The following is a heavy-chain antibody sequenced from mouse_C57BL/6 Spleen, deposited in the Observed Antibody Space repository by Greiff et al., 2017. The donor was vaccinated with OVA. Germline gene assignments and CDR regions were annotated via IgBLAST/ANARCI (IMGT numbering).Heavy chain of an antibody. CDR2: ISDGGSYT. CDR3: ARDIARGFDV. Sequence: EVKLVESGGGLVKPGGSLKLSCAASGFTFSSYAMSWVRQTPEKRLEWVATISDGGSYTYYPDNVKGRFTISRDNAKNNPYLQMSHLKSEDTAMYYCARDIARGFDVWGTGTTVTVSS. D-gene: IGHD2-12*01. V-gene: IGHV5-4*01. CDR1: GFTFSSYA. J-gene: IGHJ1*03.